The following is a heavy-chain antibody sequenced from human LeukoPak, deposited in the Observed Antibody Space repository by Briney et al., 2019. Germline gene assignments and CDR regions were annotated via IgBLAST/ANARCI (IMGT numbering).Heavy chain of an antibody. D-gene: IGHD3-22*01. CDR1: GASISNYY. CDR2: MSASGST. J-gene: IGHJ5*02. Sequence: PSETLSLTCTVSGASISNYYWSWIRQPAGRGLEWIGRMSASGSTNYSPSLKSQVTMSVDTSRSQFSLRLNSVTAADTAVYYCARVYYYDSSGYYWFDPWGQGTLVTVSS. CDR3: ARVYYYDSSGYYWFDP. V-gene: IGHV4-4*07.